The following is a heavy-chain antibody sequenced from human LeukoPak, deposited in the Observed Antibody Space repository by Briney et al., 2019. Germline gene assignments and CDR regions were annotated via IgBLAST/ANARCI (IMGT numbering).Heavy chain of an antibody. CDR1: GGSFSGYY. V-gene: IGHV4-34*01. D-gene: IGHD5-18*01. CDR2: INHSGST. CDR3: ARGRGYSYGENFGY. J-gene: IGHJ4*02. Sequence: PSETLSLTCAVYGGSFSGYYWSWIRQPPGKGLEWIGEINHSGSTNYNPSLKSRVTISVDTSKNQFSLKLSSVTAADTAAYYCARGRGYSYGENFGYWGQGTLVTVSS.